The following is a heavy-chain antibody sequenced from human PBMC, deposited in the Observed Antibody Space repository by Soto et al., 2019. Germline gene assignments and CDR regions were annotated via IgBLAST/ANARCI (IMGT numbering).Heavy chain of an antibody. Sequence: QVQLQESGPGLVKPSGTLSLTCAVSSGSISSSNFWCWVRQHPGKGLQWMGEIYHSGSTNYNPSLKRRVTISVDKSKTQFTLKLSSVTAADTAVYYCAGPPERWGQGTLVTVSS. D-gene: IGHD1-1*01. CDR2: IYHSGST. CDR3: AGPPER. CDR1: SGSISSSNF. J-gene: IGHJ4*02. V-gene: IGHV4-4*02.